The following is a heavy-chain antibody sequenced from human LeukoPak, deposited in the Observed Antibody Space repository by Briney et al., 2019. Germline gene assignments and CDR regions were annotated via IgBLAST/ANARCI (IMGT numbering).Heavy chain of an antibody. Sequence: GGSLRLSCAVSGITLSNYGMSWVRQAPGKGLEWVAGISGSGGGTNYADSVKGRFTISRDNPKNTLFLQMNSLRVEDTAVYFCAKRGVVIRVFLVGFHKEAYYFDSWGQGALVTASS. CDR1: GITLSNYG. CDR3: AKRGVVIRVFLVGFHKEAYYFDS. CDR2: ISGSGGGT. J-gene: IGHJ4*02. V-gene: IGHV3-23*01. D-gene: IGHD3-10*01.